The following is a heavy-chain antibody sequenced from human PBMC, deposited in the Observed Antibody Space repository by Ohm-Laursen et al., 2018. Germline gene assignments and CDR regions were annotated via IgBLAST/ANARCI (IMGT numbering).Heavy chain of an antibody. CDR2: IKQDGTEK. CDR3: ARDPIDNNGYNPDY. D-gene: IGHD1-14*01. V-gene: IGHV3-7*01. Sequence: SLRLSCAASGFTFSNFWMSWVRQAPGKGLKWVASIKQDGTEKHYVESMQGRFTISRDNAKNSVYLQMNSLRAEDTAIYYCARDPIDNNGYNPDYWGQGTLVTVSS. J-gene: IGHJ4*02. CDR1: GFTFSNFW.